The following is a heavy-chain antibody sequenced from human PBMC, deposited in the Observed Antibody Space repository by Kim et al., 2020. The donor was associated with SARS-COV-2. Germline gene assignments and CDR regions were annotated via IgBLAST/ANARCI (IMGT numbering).Heavy chain of an antibody. V-gene: IGHV3-21*01. D-gene: IGHD6-13*01. CDR2: ISSSSSYI. CDR1: GFTFSSYS. Sequence: GGSLRLSCAASGFTFSSYSMNWVRQAPGKGLEWVSSISSSSSYIYYADSVKGRFTISRDNAKNSLYLQMNSLRAEDTAVYYCARDIPHGSSWYSDAFDIWGQGTMVTVSS. CDR3: ARDIPHGSSWYSDAFDI. J-gene: IGHJ3*02.